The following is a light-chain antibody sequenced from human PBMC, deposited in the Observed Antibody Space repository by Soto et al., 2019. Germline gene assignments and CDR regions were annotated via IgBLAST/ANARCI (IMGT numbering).Light chain of an antibody. CDR1: QSVSSN. V-gene: IGKV3-15*01. Sequence: EIVLTQSPATLSVSPGERATLSCRASQSVSSNLAWYQQMPGQAPRLLIYGASTRATGLPARFSGSGSGTEFTLTIRSLQSEDFAVYYCQQYNIWPPWTFGQGTKVEIK. CDR2: GAS. CDR3: QQYNIWPPWT. J-gene: IGKJ1*01.